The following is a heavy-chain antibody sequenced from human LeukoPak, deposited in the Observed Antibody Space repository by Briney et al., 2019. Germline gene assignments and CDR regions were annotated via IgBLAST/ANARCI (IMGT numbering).Heavy chain of an antibody. Sequence: PGRSLRLSCAASGLIFSNYAMRWVRQAPGKGLEWVAVISYDGNNKYHADSVKGRFTISRDNSKNTLYLQMNSLRAEDTAVYYCAKDGSGGSYFGCVYWGQGTLVTVSS. J-gene: IGHJ4*02. CDR1: GLIFSNYA. CDR2: ISYDGNNK. D-gene: IGHD1-26*01. V-gene: IGHV3-30-3*01. CDR3: AKDGSGGSYFGCVY.